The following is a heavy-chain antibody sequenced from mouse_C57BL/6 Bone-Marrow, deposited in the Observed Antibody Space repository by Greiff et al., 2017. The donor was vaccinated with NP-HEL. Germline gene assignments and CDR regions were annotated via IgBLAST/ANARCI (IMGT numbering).Heavy chain of an antibody. Sequence: QVQLQQPGAELVMPGASVKLSCKASGYTFTSYWMHWVKQRPGQGLEWIGEIDPSASYTNYNQKFKGKSTLTVDKSSSTAYMQLSSLTSEDSAVYYWARDGSSSYAMDYWGQGTSVTVSS. V-gene: IGHV1-69*01. CDR3: ARDGSSSYAMDY. CDR1: GYTFTSYW. CDR2: IDPSASYT. J-gene: IGHJ4*01. D-gene: IGHD1-1*01.